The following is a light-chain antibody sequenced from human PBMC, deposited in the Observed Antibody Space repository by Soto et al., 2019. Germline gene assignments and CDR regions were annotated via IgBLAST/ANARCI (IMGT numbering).Light chain of an antibody. V-gene: IGLV2-14*01. CDR2: EVN. J-gene: IGLJ3*02. Sequence: QSALTQPASVSASPGQSITISCTGTSSDVGGYKFVSWYQHHPGKAPKLMMYEVNNRPSGVSNRFSGSKSGNTASLTISGLQPEDEADYYCLSYTSANTRVFGGGTKLTV. CDR1: SSDVGGYKF. CDR3: LSYTSANTRV.